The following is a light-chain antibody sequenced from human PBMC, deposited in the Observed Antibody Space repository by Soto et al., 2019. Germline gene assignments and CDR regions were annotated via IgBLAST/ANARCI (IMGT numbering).Light chain of an antibody. Sequence: EVGLPKYQGTLSLSPGERGTLSCRASQRFGSSNLAWYQQKSGQAPRLLIYSTSSRATGIPDRFSGSGSGTDFTLTISRLEPEDFAVYYCQQYGNSPWTFGQGTKVDVK. CDR1: QRFGSSN. J-gene: IGKJ1*01. CDR3: QQYGNSPWT. CDR2: STS. V-gene: IGKV3-20*01.